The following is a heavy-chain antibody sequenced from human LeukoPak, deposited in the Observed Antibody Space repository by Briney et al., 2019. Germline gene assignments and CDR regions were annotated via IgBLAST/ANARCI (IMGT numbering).Heavy chain of an antibody. D-gene: IGHD4/OR15-4a*01. V-gene: IGHV4-59*01. Sequence: SETLSLTCTISGGSISSYYWSWIRQPPGKGLEWIGYIYYSGSTNYNPSLKSRVTISVDTSKNQFSLKLSSVTAADTAVYYCARGDYGDRFDYWGQGTLVTVSS. CDR3: ARGDYGDRFDY. CDR1: GGSISSYY. CDR2: IYYSGST. J-gene: IGHJ4*02.